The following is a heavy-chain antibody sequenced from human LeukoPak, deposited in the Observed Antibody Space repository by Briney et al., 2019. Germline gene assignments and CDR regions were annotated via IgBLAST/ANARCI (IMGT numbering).Heavy chain of an antibody. Sequence: GESLRLSCAASGFTFTTYWMSWVRQAPGKGVEWVANIKQDGTEKYYVDSVKGRFTISRDNAKNSLYLQMNSLRVEDTAVYYCAKVAKYYYGSETYYFFEHWGQGTPVTASS. CDR3: AKVAKYYYGSETYYFFEH. CDR2: IKQDGTEK. CDR1: GFTFTTYW. J-gene: IGHJ4*02. V-gene: IGHV3-7*01. D-gene: IGHD3-10*01.